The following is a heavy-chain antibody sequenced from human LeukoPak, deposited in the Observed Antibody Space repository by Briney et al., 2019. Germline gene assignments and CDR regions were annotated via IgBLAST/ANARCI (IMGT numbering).Heavy chain of an antibody. D-gene: IGHD1-1*01. CDR1: GFPFNNAW. Sequence: GGSLRLSCAASGFPFNNAWMSWVRQAPGKGLEWVGRVKTKADGGTTDYAAPVKGRFTMSRDDSKNTLYLQMNSLKTEDTAVYYRTARTPRNDDYWGQGTLVTVSS. J-gene: IGHJ4*02. CDR3: TARTPRNDDY. CDR2: VKTKADGGTT. V-gene: IGHV3-15*01.